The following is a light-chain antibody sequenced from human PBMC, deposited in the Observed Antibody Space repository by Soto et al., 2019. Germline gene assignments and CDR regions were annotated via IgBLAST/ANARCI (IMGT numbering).Light chain of an antibody. J-gene: IGKJ5*01. CDR3: QQYNNWPLT. V-gene: IGKV3-15*01. CDR1: QSVSSN. Sequence: EIVMTQSPATLSVSPGERATLSCRASQSVSSNLAWYQQTPGQAPRLLIYGASTGATGVPARFSGSGSGTEFTLTISSLQSEDFAVYYCQQYNNWPLTFGQGTRLEIK. CDR2: GAS.